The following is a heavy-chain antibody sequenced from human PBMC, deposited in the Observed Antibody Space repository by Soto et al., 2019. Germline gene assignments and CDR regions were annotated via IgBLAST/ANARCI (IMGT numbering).Heavy chain of an antibody. CDR2: IIPILGIA. D-gene: IGHD2-21*02. Sequence: QVQLVQSGAEVKKPGSSVKVSCKASGGTFSSYTISWVRQAPGQGLEWMGRIIPILGIANYAQKFQGRVTITADKSTSTAYMELSSLRSEDTAVYYCARELCGGDCIVNWFDPWGQGTLVTVSS. V-gene: IGHV1-69*08. J-gene: IGHJ5*02. CDR1: GGTFSSYT. CDR3: ARELCGGDCIVNWFDP.